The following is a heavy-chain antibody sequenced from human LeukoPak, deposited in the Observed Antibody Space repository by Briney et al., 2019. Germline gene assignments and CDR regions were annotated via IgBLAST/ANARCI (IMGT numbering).Heavy chain of an antibody. Sequence: SETLSLTCTVSGGSISSSSYYWGWIRQPPGKGLEWIGSIYYSGSTYYNPSLKSRVTISVDTSKNQFSLKLSSVTAADTAVYYCARLLLLWFGELFHAFDYWGQGTLVTVSS. CDR1: GGSISSSSYY. CDR2: IYYSGST. D-gene: IGHD3-10*01. J-gene: IGHJ4*02. CDR3: ARLLLLWFGELFHAFDY. V-gene: IGHV4-39*07.